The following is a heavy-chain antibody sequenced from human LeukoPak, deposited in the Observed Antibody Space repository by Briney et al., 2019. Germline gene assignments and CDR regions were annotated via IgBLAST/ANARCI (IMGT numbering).Heavy chain of an antibody. J-gene: IGHJ4*02. CDR1: SGSISSGGYY. D-gene: IGHD3-10*01. CDR2: ISHSGST. Sequence: SETLSLTCTVSSGSISSGGYYWSWIRQPPGKGLEWIGYISHSGSTYFNPSLQSRVTISVYMSKNEFSLQLSSLTAADTAVYYCARVKYVVRGVTVDASPSVDFWSQGTLVTVSS. V-gene: IGHV4-30-4*01. CDR3: ARVKYVVRGVTVDASPSVDF.